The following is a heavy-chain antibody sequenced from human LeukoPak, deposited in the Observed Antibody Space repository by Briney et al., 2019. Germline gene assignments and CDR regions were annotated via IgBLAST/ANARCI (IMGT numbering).Heavy chain of an antibody. D-gene: IGHD2-2*01. J-gene: IGHJ4*02. V-gene: IGHV1-46*01. CDR1: GYTFTNYY. Sequence: GASVKVSCKASGYTFTNYYIHWVRQAPGQGLECMGIINPSGGSTSYAQKFQGRVTMTRDMSTSTVHMELSSLRAEDTAVYYCASEPGGYCSSTSCYGNYFDYWGQGTLVTVSS. CDR3: ASEPGGYCSSTSCYGNYFDY. CDR2: INPSGGST.